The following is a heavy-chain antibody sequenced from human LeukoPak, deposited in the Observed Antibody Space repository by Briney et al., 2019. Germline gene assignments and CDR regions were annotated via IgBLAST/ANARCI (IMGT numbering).Heavy chain of an antibody. CDR2: INPSGGST. V-gene: IGHV1-46*01. CDR1: GYTFTSHY. CDR3: ARGSSGWYSVAY. J-gene: IGHJ4*02. D-gene: IGHD6-19*01. Sequence: GASVKVSCKASGYTFTSHYMRWVRQAPGQGLEWMGIINPSGGSTSYAQKFQGRVTMTRDTSTSTVYMELSSLISEDTAVYYCARGSSGWYSVAYWGQGTLVTVSS.